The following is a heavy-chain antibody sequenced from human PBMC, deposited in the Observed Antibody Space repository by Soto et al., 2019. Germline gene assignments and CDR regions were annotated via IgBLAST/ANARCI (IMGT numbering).Heavy chain of an antibody. CDR1: GGSVSSGSYY. J-gene: IGHJ5*02. CDR2: IYYSGST. CDR3: ARERGWYGKGYNWFGP. D-gene: IGHD6-19*01. V-gene: IGHV4-61*01. Sequence: SETLSLTCTVSGGSVSSGSYYWSWIRQPPGKGLEWIGYIYYSGSTNYNPSLKSRVTISVDTSKNQFSLKLSPVTAADTAVYYCARERGWYGKGYNWFGPWGQGTLVTVSS.